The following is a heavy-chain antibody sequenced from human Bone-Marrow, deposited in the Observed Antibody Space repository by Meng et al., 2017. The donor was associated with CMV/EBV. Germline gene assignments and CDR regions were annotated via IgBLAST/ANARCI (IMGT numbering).Heavy chain of an antibody. CDR3: AKDMTKRRYCSMTSCRPEGYYFDY. CDR1: GFTFDDYA. V-gene: IGHV3-43D*03. J-gene: IGHJ4*02. Sequence: GESLKISCAASGFTFDDYAMHWVRQAPGKGLEWVSLISWDGGSTYYADSVKGRFTISRDNSKNSLYLQMNSLRAEDTALYYCAKDMTKRRYCSMTSCRPEGYYFDYWGQGTLVTVSS. D-gene: IGHD2-2*01. CDR2: ISWDGGST.